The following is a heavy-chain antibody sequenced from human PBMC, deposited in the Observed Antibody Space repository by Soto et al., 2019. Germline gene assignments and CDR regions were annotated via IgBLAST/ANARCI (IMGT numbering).Heavy chain of an antibody. Sequence: GGSLRLSCAASGFTFSSYAMRWVRQAPGKGLEWVAVISFDGSNKYYADSVKGRFTISRDNSKNTLYLQMNSLRAEDTAVYFCARGPSSLTRFDYWGQGTLVTVSS. D-gene: IGHD2-2*01. CDR3: ARGPSSLTRFDY. J-gene: IGHJ4*02. CDR1: GFTFSSYA. CDR2: ISFDGSNK. V-gene: IGHV3-30-3*01.